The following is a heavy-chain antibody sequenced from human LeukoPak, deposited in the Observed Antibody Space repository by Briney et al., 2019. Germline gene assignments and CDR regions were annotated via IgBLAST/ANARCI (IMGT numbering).Heavy chain of an antibody. D-gene: IGHD5-18*01. J-gene: IGHJ4*02. Sequence: PGGSLRLSCAASGFTFSSYSMNWVRQGQGMGLERVSSISSSSSYIYYADSVKGRFTISRDNAKNSLYLQMNSLRAEDTAVYYCARVSVDTAMVTPSGFDYWGQGTLVTVSS. CDR1: GFTFSSYS. CDR3: ARVSVDTAMVTPSGFDY. CDR2: ISSSSSYI. V-gene: IGHV3-21*01.